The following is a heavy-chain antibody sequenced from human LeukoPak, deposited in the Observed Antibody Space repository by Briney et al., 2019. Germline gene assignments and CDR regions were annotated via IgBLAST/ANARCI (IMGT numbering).Heavy chain of an antibody. V-gene: IGHV3-33*06. CDR1: GFIFSSYG. CDR2: IWYDGSNK. D-gene: IGHD5-12*01. CDR3: GKEGNYGGYLEFDY. Sequence: PGRSLRLSCAASGFIFSSYGMHWVRQAPGKGLEWVAVIWYDGSNKYYGDSVKGRFTITRDNSKNTLYLQMNSLRAEDTAVYFCGKEGNYGGYLEFDYWGQGTLVTVSS. J-gene: IGHJ4*02.